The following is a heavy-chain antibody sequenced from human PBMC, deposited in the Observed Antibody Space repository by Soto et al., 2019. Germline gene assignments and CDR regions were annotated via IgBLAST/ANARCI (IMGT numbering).Heavy chain of an antibody. Sequence: GESLKISCKGSGYSFTSYWIGWVRQMPGKGLEWMGIIYPGDSDTRYSPSFQGQVTISADKSISTAYLQWSSLKASDTAMYYCARFESYYDFWSGYYSGARYYYGMDVWGQGTTVTVS. CDR1: GYSFTSYW. V-gene: IGHV5-51*01. CDR2: IYPGDSDT. J-gene: IGHJ6*02. CDR3: ARFESYYDFWSGYYSGARYYYGMDV. D-gene: IGHD3-3*01.